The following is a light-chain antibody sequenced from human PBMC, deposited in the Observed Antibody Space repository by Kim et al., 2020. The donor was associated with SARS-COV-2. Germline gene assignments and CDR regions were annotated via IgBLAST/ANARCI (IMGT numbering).Light chain of an antibody. CDR2: HAS. CDR3: QQYNTWPPA. CDR1: QSVSNN. V-gene: IGKV3-15*01. Sequence: EILLTQSPDTLSVSPGERATLSCRASQSVSNNLAWYQQKPGQAPRLLIYHASSRTAGVPARFSGSGSGTEFTLTITSLQSEDFAVYSCQQYNTWPPAFGQGTKVEI. J-gene: IGKJ1*01.